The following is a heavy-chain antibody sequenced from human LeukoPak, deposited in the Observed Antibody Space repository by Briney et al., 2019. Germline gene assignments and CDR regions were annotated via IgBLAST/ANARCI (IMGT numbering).Heavy chain of an antibody. CDR1: SDSISSSSYL. CDR3: ASYCSSTSCRSYYFDY. J-gene: IGHJ4*02. D-gene: IGHD2-2*01. CDR2: IYSNGHI. V-gene: IGHV4-39*07. Sequence: SETLSLTCSVSSDSISSSSYLWVWVCQPPGKGLEWIGDIYSNGHISYNPSLKSRAAISVDTSKNQFSLNLSSVTAADTAVYYCASYCSSTSCRSYYFDYWGQGTLVTVSS.